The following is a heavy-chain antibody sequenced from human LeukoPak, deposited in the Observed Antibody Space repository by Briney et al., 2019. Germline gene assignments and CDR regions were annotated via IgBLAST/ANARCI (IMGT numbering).Heavy chain of an antibody. CDR3: ARRITMVRGGYYYYYMDV. Sequence: SETLSLTCAVSGGSISSSNWWSWIRQPPGKGLEWIGEINHSGSTNYNPSLKSRVTISVDTSKNQFSLKLSSVTAADTAVYYCARRITMVRGGYYYYYMDVWGKGTTVTISS. V-gene: IGHV4-4*02. CDR1: GGSISSSNW. J-gene: IGHJ6*03. CDR2: INHSGST. D-gene: IGHD3-10*01.